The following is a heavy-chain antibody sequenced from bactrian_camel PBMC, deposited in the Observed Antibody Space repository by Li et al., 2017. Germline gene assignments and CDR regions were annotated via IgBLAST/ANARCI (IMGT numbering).Heavy chain of an antibody. V-gene: IGHV3S10*01. Sequence: VQLVESGGGSVQTGGSLRLSCSASGYRRRGYGMAWFRQAPGKEREGVAAIDSDGNTSYADSVKGRFTISLDNAVNTIYLQMDNLKREGTAMYYCAADFCAVGWVRRTVESYNYWGQGTQVTVS. CDR1: GYRRRGYG. D-gene: IGHD5*01. J-gene: IGHJ4*01. CDR3: AADFCAVGWVRRTVESYNY. CDR2: IDSDGNT.